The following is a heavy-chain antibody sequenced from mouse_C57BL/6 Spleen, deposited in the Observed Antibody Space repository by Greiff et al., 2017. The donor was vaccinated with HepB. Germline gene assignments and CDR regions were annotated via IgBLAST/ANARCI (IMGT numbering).Heavy chain of an antibody. V-gene: IGHV1-53*01. CDR3: AGETFITGAMDY. CDR1: GYTFTSYW. J-gene: IGHJ4*01. CDR2: INPSNGGP. D-gene: IGHD1-1*01. Sequence: VQLQQPGTELVKPGASVKLSCKASGYTFTSYWMHWVKQRPGQGLEWIGNINPSNGGPNYNEKFKSKATLTVDKSSSTAYMQLSSLTSEDSAVYYCAGETFITGAMDYWGQGTSVTVSS.